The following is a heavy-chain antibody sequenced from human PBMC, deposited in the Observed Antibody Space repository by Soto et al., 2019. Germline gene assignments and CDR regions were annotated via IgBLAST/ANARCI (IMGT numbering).Heavy chain of an antibody. CDR2: IIPIFGTA. CDR1: GGTFSSYA. CDR3: ASCRLPSIAARLRGAHYYYGMDV. J-gene: IGHJ6*02. D-gene: IGHD6-6*01. V-gene: IGHV1-69*01. Sequence: QVQLVQSGAEVKKPGSSVKVSCKASGGTFSSYAISWVRQAPGQGLEWMGGIIPIFGTANYAQKFQGRVTITADESTSTAYMELSSLRSEDTAVYYCASCRLPSIAARLRGAHYYYGMDVWGQGTTVTVSS.